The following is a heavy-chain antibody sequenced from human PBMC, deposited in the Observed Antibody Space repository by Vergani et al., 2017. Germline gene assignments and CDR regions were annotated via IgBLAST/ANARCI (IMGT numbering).Heavy chain of an antibody. D-gene: IGHD3-10*01. Sequence: QVQLVQSGAEVKKPGSSVKVSCKASGGTFSSYAISWVRQAPGQGLEWMGGIIPIFGTANYAQKFQGRVTITADESTSTAYMELSSLSSEDTAVYYCARGTVDYYGSGSFGLDAFDIWGQGTMVTVSS. V-gene: IGHV1-69*01. CDR1: GGTFSSYA. J-gene: IGHJ3*02. CDR2: IIPIFGTA. CDR3: ARGTVDYYGSGSFGLDAFDI.